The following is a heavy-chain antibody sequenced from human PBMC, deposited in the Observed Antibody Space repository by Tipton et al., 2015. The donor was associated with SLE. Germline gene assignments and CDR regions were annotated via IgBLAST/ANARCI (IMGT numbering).Heavy chain of an antibody. D-gene: IGHD2-15*01. CDR3: ARGYCSGGRCCSWSAP. J-gene: IGHJ5*01. CDR1: GGSISSYY. Sequence: TLSLTCTVSGGSISSYYWIWIRQPPGKGLEWIGYIYYSGNTNYNPSLKSRVTISVDTSKNQFSLKLSSVTAADTAVYYCARGYCSGGRCCSWSAPCGQGTLLTVSS. V-gene: IGHV4-59*01. CDR2: IYYSGNT.